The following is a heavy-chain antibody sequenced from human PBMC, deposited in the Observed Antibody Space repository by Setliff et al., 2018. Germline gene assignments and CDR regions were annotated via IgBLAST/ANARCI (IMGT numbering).Heavy chain of an antibody. CDR2: IRTKANSYAT. CDR1: GFTFSDST. D-gene: IGHD3-3*01. CDR3: VRHMTYYDFWRGYYSTSDAFHV. Sequence: GESLKISCAASGFTFSDSTMHWVRQASGKGLEWVGRIRTKANSYATAYATSVQDRFTISRHDSESTTYLQMNGLKTEDTAVYYCVRHMTYYDFWRGYYSTSDAFHVWGQGTMVTVAS. J-gene: IGHJ3*01. V-gene: IGHV3-73*01.